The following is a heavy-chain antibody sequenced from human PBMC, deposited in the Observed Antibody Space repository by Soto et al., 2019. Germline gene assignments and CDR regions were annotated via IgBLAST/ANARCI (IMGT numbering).Heavy chain of an antibody. Sequence: QVQLVQSGAEVKKPGASVKVSCKASGYTFTSYGITWVRQAPGQGLEWMGWISAYNGNTNYAQKIQDRVTMTTDTSTSTAYMELRSLRSDDTAAYYCARDQPRNTMGISYGYWGQGTLVTVSS. CDR1: GYTFTSYG. CDR2: ISAYNGNT. V-gene: IGHV1-18*01. CDR3: ARDQPRNTMGISYGY. D-gene: IGHD6-13*01. J-gene: IGHJ4*02.